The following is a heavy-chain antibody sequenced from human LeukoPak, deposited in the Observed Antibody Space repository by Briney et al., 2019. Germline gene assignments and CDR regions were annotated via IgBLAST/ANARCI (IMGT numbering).Heavy chain of an antibody. CDR2: IYSGGST. V-gene: IGHV3-66*01. CDR1: GFTVSSNF. D-gene: IGHD1-26*01. CDR3: AAGVIVGATIDY. Sequence: GGSLRLSCAASGFTVSSNFMSWVRQAPGKGLEWVSVIYSGGSTYYADSVKGRFTISRDNSKNTLYLQMNSLRAEDTAVYSCAAGVIVGATIDYWGQGTLVTVSS. J-gene: IGHJ4*02.